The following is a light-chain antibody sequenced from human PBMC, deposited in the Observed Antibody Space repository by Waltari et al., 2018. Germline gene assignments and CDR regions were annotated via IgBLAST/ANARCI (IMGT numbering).Light chain of an antibody. Sequence: QSALTQPRSVSGSPGQSVTISCTGTSNDVGGYNSVSWYQQHPGKAPKLMIYDVSKRPSGVPDRFSASKSGNTASLTISGLQAEDEADYYCCSYAGSYTVVFGGGTKLTVL. CDR1: SNDVGGYNS. CDR3: CSYAGSYTVV. CDR2: DVS. V-gene: IGLV2-11*01. J-gene: IGLJ2*01.